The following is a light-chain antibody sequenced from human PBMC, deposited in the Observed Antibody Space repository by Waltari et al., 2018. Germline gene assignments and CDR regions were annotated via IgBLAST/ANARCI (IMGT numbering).Light chain of an antibody. CDR1: QSVSSD. J-gene: IGKJ1*01. V-gene: IGKV3-15*01. CDR2: GAS. CDR3: QQYYNWPQT. Sequence: ELVMTQSPATLSVSPGERATLSCRASQSVSSDLAWYQQKPGQSPRLLIYGASTRATGIPARFSGSESGTEFTLTISSLQSEDFAIYYCQQYYNWPQTFGQGTKVEMK.